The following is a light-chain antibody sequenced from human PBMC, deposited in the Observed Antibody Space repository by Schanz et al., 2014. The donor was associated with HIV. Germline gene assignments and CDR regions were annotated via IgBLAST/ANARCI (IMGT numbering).Light chain of an antibody. CDR2: ETS. CDR1: QTISSY. CDR3: QQYESYSRT. J-gene: IGKJ1*01. Sequence: DIQMTQSPSSLSASVGDRVTITCRASQTISSYLNWYQQKPGKAPQLLIYETSYLETGVPSRFSGSGSGTDFTLTISSLQPDDSATYYCQQYESYSRTFGQGTKVEIK. V-gene: IGKV1-5*03.